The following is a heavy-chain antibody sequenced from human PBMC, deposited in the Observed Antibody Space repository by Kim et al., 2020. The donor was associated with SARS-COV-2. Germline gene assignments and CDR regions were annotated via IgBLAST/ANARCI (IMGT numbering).Heavy chain of an antibody. D-gene: IGHD1-26*01. Sequence: SRKSRVTMSVDTSKNPFSLKLSSVTAADTAVYYCARIPRIVGATRWYFDLWGRGTLVTVSS. V-gene: IGHV4-4*07. J-gene: IGHJ2*01. CDR3: ARIPRIVGATRWYFDL.